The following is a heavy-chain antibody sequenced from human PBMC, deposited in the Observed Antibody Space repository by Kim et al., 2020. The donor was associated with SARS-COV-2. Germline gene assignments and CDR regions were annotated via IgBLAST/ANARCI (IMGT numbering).Heavy chain of an antibody. J-gene: IGHJ4*02. Sequence: SETLSLTCTVSGGSISSGDYYWSWIRQPPGKGLEWIGYIYYSGSTYYNPSLKSRVTISVDTSKNQFSLKLSSVTAADMAVYYCARDQVTMVRGVIKRIGFDYWGQGTLVTVSS. V-gene: IGHV4-30-4*01. CDR3: ARDQVTMVRGVIKRIGFDY. CDR1: GGSISSGDYY. D-gene: IGHD3-10*01. CDR2: IYYSGST.